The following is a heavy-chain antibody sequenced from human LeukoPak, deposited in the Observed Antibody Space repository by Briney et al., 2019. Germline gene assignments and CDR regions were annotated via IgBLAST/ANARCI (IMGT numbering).Heavy chain of an antibody. V-gene: IGHV3-23*01. CDR3: AREILSSWYSIGMDV. CDR2: IRSAVETT. Sequence: GGSLRLSCAASGFTMSHYGVSWVRQAPGKGLEWISGIRSAVETTHYADSVKGRFIISRDNSKNTLYLQMNSLRAEDTAVYYCAREILSSWYSIGMDVWGQGTTVTVSS. J-gene: IGHJ6*02. CDR1: GFTMSHYG. D-gene: IGHD6-13*01.